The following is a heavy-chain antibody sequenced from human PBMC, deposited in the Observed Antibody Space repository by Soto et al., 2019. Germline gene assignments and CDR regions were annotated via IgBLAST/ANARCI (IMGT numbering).Heavy chain of an antibody. Sequence: GGSLRLSCAASGFTFSSYSMNWVRQAPGKGLEWVSYISSSSSTIYYADSVKGRFTISRDNAKNSLYLQMNSLRAEDTAVYYCARVKTPRRLYYYMDVWGKGTTVTVSS. J-gene: IGHJ6*03. CDR3: ARVKTPRRLYYYMDV. CDR1: GFTFSSYS. V-gene: IGHV3-48*01. CDR2: ISSSSSTI.